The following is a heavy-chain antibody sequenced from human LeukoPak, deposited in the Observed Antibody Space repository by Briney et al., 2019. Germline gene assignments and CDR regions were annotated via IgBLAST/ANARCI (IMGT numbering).Heavy chain of an antibody. J-gene: IGHJ4*02. CDR1: GYTLTELS. CDR2: FDPEDGET. D-gene: IGHD2-2*01. Sequence: GASVKVSCKVSGYTLTELSMHWVRQGPGKGLKWVGGFDPEDGETIYAQKFQGRVTMTEDTSTDTAYMELSSLRSEDTAVYYCALLHCSSTSCHQTNDYWGQGTLVTVSS. CDR3: ALLHCSSTSCHQTNDY. V-gene: IGHV1-24*01.